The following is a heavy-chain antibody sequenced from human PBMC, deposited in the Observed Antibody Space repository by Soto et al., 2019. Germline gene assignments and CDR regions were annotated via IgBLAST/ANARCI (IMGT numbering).Heavy chain of an antibody. V-gene: IGHV3-30-3*01. CDR3: ARGVRQWLVPIDY. Sequence: QVQLVESGGGVVQPGRSLRLSCAASGFTFSSYAMHWVRQAPGKGLEWVAVISYDGSNKYYADSVKGRFTISRVNSKNMLYLQMNSLRAEDTAVYYCARGVRQWLVPIDYWGQGTLVTVSS. CDR2: ISYDGSNK. CDR1: GFTFSSYA. D-gene: IGHD6-19*01. J-gene: IGHJ4*02.